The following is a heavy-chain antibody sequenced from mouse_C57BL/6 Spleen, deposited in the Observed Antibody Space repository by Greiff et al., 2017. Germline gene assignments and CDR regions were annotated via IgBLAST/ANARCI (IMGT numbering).Heavy chain of an antibody. CDR3: ERAGDYDDGDYYAMDG. V-gene: IGHV5-17*01. Sequence: EVQLVESGAGLVKPGASLKLSCAASGYTFSDYGMHWVRQAPEQGLEWVAYISTGSSTIYYADTLKGRFTISRDNANHTLFLQMTSLRSEDSAMYYCERAGDYDDGDYYAMDGWGQGTSVTVSS. D-gene: IGHD2-4*01. CDR2: ISTGSSTI. CDR1: GYTFSDYG. J-gene: IGHJ4*01.